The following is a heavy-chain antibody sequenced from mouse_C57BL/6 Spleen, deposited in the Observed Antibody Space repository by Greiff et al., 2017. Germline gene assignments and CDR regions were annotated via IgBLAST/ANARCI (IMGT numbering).Heavy chain of an antibody. CDR1: GFTFSSYA. CDR3: TRGGNYAYFDY. CDR2: ISSGGDYI. Sequence: VQVVESGEGLVKPGGSLKLSCAASGFTFSSYAMSWVRQTPEKRLEWVAYISSGGDYIYYADTVKGRFTISRDNARNTLYLQMSSLKSEDTAMYYCTRGGNYAYFDYWGQGTTLTVSS. J-gene: IGHJ2*01. V-gene: IGHV5-9-1*02. D-gene: IGHD2-1*01.